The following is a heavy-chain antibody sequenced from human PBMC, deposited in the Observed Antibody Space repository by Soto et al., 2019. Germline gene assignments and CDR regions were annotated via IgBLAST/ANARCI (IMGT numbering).Heavy chain of an antibody. Sequence: ASVKVSCKASGYTFTSYDINWVRQATGQGLEWMGWMNPNSGNTGYAQKFQGRVTMTRNTSISTAYMELSSLRSEDTAVYYCATAPTEYGSGSYYNYYYYMDVWGKGTTVTVSS. CDR3: ATAPTEYGSGSYYNYYYYMDV. CDR1: GYTFTSYD. V-gene: IGHV1-8*01. CDR2: MNPNSGNT. D-gene: IGHD3-10*01. J-gene: IGHJ6*03.